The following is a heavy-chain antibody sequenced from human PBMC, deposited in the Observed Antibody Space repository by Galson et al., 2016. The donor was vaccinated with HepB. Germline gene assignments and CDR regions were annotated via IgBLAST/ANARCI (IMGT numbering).Heavy chain of an antibody. CDR2: IYYSGST. Sequence: SETLSLTCTVSGGFFSSTNYYWGWIRQPPGKGLEWIGTIYYSGSTYYNPSLKNRVTISVDTSKNQFSLELNSVTAADTAVYYCARHWRERGSYLQQHFDYWGQGALLTVSP. J-gene: IGHJ4*02. CDR3: ARHWRERGSYLQQHFDY. V-gene: IGHV4-39*01. CDR1: GGFFSSTNYY. D-gene: IGHD3-16*02.